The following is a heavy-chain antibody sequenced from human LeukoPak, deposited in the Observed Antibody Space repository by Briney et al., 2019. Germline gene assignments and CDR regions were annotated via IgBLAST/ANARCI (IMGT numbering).Heavy chain of an antibody. CDR3: ARDRIVTTTFDI. J-gene: IGHJ3*02. V-gene: IGHV4-30-2*01. D-gene: IGHD4-11*01. CDR2: IYHGGST. Sequence: PSQTLSLTCAVSGGSIGSGGYSWSWIRQPPGKGLEWIGYIYHGGSTYYNPSLKSRVTISVDRSKNQFSLKLSSVTAADTAVYYCARDRIVTTTFDIWGQGTMVTVSS. CDR1: GGSIGSGGYS.